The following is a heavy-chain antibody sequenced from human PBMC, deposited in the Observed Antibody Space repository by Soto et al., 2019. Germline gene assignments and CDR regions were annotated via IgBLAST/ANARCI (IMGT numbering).Heavy chain of an antibody. CDR2: IYHSGST. J-gene: IGHJ3*02. CDR1: GGSISSGGYS. V-gene: IGHV4-30-2*01. CDR3: ARGERYYYDSSGSLDDSDI. Sequence: SETLSLTCAVSGGSISSGGYSWSWIRQPPGKGLEWIGYIYHSGSTYYNPSLKSRVTISVDRSKNQFSLKLSSVTAADTAVYYCARGERYYYDSSGSLDDSDIWGQGTLVTFSS. D-gene: IGHD3-22*01.